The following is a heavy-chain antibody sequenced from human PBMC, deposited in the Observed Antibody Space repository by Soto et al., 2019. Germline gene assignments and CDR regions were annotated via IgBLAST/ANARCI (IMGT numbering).Heavy chain of an antibody. J-gene: IGHJ6*02. Sequence: QVQLVQSGAEVKKPGSSVKVSCKASGGTFSSYTISWVRQAPGQGLEWMGRIIPVLGIANYAQKFQGRVTITADKSTSTAYMELSSLRSEDTAVYYCARVGMGSMIVLDKDYYYYGMDVWGQGTTVTVSS. D-gene: IGHD3-22*01. CDR2: IIPVLGIA. CDR3: ARVGMGSMIVLDKDYYYYGMDV. V-gene: IGHV1-69*02. CDR1: GGTFSSYT.